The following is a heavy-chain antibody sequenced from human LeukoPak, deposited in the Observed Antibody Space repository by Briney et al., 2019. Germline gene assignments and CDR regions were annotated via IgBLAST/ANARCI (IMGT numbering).Heavy chain of an antibody. CDR2: IWYDGSSK. CDR3: ARDQGGTYYFAN. J-gene: IGHJ4*02. V-gene: IGHV3-33*01. Sequence: PGGSLRLSCAASGFTFSTYAMHWVRQAPGKGLEWVAVIWYDGSSKYYTDSVKGRFTISRDNSKSTLYLQMNSLRAEDTAVYYCARDQGGTYYFANWGQGTLVTVSS. CDR1: GFTFSTYA. D-gene: IGHD1-26*01.